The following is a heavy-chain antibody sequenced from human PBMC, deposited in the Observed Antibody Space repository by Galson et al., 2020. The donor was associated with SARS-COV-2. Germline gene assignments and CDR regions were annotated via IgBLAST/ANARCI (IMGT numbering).Heavy chain of an antibody. CDR1: GFSLRSYW. Sequence: GSLRLSCAASGFSLRSYWMNWVRQAPGKGLEWVANIKQDGSEKYYVDSVKGRFYIARDNAENSLYLQMNSLRAEDTAVYYCATSRTVHYWGQGTLVTVSS. V-gene: IGHV3-7*01. J-gene: IGHJ4*02. D-gene: IGHD6-13*01. CDR2: IKQDGSEK. CDR3: ATSRTVHY.